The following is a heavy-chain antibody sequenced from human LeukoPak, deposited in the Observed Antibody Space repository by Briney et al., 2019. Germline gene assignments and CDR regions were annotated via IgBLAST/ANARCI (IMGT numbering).Heavy chain of an antibody. CDR2: IYTSGST. J-gene: IGHJ4*02. CDR3: ASSIAAFFDY. V-gene: IGHV4-61*02. D-gene: IGHD6-6*01. Sequence: PSETLSLTCTCCGGSISSGSYYWSWIRQPAGKGLEWIGRIYTSGSTNYNPSLKSRVTISVDTSKNQFSLKLSSVTAADTAVYYCASSIAAFFDYWGQGTLVTVSS. CDR1: GGSISSGSYY.